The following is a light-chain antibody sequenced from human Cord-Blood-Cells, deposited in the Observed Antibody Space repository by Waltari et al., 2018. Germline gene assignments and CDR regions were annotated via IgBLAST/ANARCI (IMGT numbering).Light chain of an antibody. CDR3: QQSYSTPPLT. CDR2: AAS. Sequence: DIQMTQSPSSMSASVGDRVTITCRASQSISSYLNWYQQKPGKAPKLLIYAASSWQSGVPARFSGSGSGTDFTLTISSRQPEDFATDYCQQSYSTPPLTFGGGTRVEIK. V-gene: IGKV1-39*01. CDR1: QSISSY. J-gene: IGKJ4*01.